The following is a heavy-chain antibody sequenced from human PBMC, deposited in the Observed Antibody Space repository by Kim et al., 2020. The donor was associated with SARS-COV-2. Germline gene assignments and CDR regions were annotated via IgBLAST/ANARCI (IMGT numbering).Heavy chain of an antibody. V-gene: IGHV2-5*02. CDR1: GFSLSTSGVG. Sequence: SGPTLVNPTQTLTLTCTFSGFSLSTSGVGVGWIRQPPGKALEWLALIYWDDDKRYSPSLKSRLTITKDTSKNQVVLTMTNMDPVDTATYYCAPTGRHGYSTANWFDPWGQGTLVTVSS. D-gene: IGHD4-4*01. CDR2: IYWDDDK. J-gene: IGHJ5*02. CDR3: APTGRHGYSTANWFDP.